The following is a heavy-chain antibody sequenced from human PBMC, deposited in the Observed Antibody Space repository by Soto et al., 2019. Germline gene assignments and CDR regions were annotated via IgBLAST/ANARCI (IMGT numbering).Heavy chain of an antibody. CDR1: GYTVTSYG. Sequence: SVKVSCKAAGYTVTSYGIKWVRQATGQDFEWMGWMNPNSGNTAYAQKFQGRVTMTRDTSKSTAFMELSSLKTEDTAVYYCSRAGILTTPYYFDYWGQGTLVTVSS. CDR3: SRAGILTTPYYFDY. CDR2: MNPNSGNT. V-gene: IGHV1-8*01. D-gene: IGHD2-21*01. J-gene: IGHJ4*01.